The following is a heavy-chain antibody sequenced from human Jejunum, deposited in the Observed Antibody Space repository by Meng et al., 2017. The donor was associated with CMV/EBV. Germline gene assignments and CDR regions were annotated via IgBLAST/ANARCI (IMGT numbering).Heavy chain of an antibody. CDR3: ALFTRSWFDP. V-gene: IGHV2-5*02. CDR1: GFSLSTSEVG. CDR2: IYWDDDK. D-gene: IGHD2-2*01. Sequence: QIPLKELGPTLVKPTQTLTRDCSFSGFSLSTSEVGVGWIRQPTGKALEWLAVIYWDDDKRYSPSLKSRLTITKDTSKNQVVLTLTNMDPVDTATYYCALFTRSWFDPWGQGTLVTVSS. J-gene: IGHJ5*02.